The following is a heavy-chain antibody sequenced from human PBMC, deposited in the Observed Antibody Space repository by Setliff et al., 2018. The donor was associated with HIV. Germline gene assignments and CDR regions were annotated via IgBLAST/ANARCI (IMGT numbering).Heavy chain of an antibody. J-gene: IGHJ5*02. V-gene: IGHV4-38-2*02. CDR1: GYSISSGYY. CDR3: ARDIQAAGTGWFDP. CDR2: IYHSGST. Sequence: SETLSLTCAVSGYSISSGYYWGWIQQPPGKGLEWIGSIYHSGSTYYNPSLKSRVTISLDTSKNQFSLKLSSVTAADTAVYYCARDIQAAGTGWFDPWGQGTLVTVSS. D-gene: IGHD6-13*01.